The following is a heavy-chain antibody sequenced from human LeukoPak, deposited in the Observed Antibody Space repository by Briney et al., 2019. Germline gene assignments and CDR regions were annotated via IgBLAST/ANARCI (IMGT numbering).Heavy chain of an antibody. CDR3: ARGGGTIFGVVILNNHGFDL. CDR2: IIPIFGTA. CDR1: GGTFSSYA. Sequence: GSSVKVSCKASGGTFSSYAISWVRQAPGQGLEWMGGIIPIFGTANYAQKFQGRVTMTTDTSTSTAYMELRSLRSDDTAVYYCARGGGTIFGVVILNNHGFDLWGRGTLVTVSS. V-gene: IGHV1-69*05. J-gene: IGHJ2*01. D-gene: IGHD3-3*01.